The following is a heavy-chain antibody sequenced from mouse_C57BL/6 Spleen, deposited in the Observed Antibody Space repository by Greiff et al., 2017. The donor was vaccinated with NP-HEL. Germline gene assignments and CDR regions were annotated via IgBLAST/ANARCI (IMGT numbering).Heavy chain of an antibody. CDR1: GFTFSDYY. CDR3: ARSYYYGSSYVGWYFDV. CDR2: INYDGSST. V-gene: IGHV5-16*01. J-gene: IGHJ1*03. Sequence: EVQVVESEGGLVQPGSSMKLSCTASGFTFSDYYMAWVRQVPEKGLEWVANINYDGSSTYYLDSLKSRFIISRDNAKNILYLQMSSLKSEDTATYYCARSYYYGSSYVGWYFDVWGTGTTVTVSS. D-gene: IGHD1-1*01.